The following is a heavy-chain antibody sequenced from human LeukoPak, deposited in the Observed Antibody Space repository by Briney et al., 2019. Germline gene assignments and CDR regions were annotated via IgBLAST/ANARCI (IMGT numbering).Heavy chain of an antibody. CDR1: GFTFSSYA. CDR3: ARDSGTYTPINY. J-gene: IGHJ4*02. V-gene: IGHV3-23*01. Sequence: HTGGSLRLSCAASGFTFSSYAMSWVRQAPGKGLEWVSAISGSGGSTYYADSVKGRFTISRDNSKNTLSLQMNSLRAEDTAVYYCARDSGTYTPINYWGQGTLVTVSS. CDR2: ISGSGGST. D-gene: IGHD1-26*01.